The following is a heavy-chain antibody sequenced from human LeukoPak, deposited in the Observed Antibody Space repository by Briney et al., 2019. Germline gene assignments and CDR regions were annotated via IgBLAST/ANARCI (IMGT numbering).Heavy chain of an antibody. CDR2: IIPIFGTA. Sequence: SVKVPCKASGGTFSSYAISWVRQAPGQGLEWMGGIIPIFGTANYAQKFQGRVTITTDESTSTAYMELSSLRSEDTAVYYCARSPGYCGYDSTGAFDIWGQGTMVTVSS. CDR1: GGTFSSYA. D-gene: IGHD5-12*01. V-gene: IGHV1-69*05. CDR3: ARSPGYCGYDSTGAFDI. J-gene: IGHJ3*02.